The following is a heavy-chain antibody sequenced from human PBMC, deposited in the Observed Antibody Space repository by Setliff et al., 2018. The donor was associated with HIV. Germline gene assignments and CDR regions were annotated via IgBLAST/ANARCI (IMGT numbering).Heavy chain of an antibody. Sequence: PGGSRDSPVQRLDSPSETMACTGSARLQADGTDKYYVDSVKGRFAISRDNSKNSLYLQMNSQRAGDTAVYYCARDWNGDGRSIDSWGQGTLVTVSS. V-gene: IGHV3-30*12. CDR1: DSPSETMA. CDR3: ARDWNGDGRSIDS. D-gene: IGHD1-1*01. CDR2: DGTDK. J-gene: IGHJ5*01.